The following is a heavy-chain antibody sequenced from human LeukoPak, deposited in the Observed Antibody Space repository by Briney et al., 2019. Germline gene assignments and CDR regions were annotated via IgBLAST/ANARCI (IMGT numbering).Heavy chain of an antibody. CDR2: ISDSGST. Sequence: SETLSLTCTVSGVSFSTLYWSWIPQPPGEGLEWIGYISDSGSTNYNPSLQSRITISVDTSKNQFSLKLRSVTAADTAVYYCARVMSSRSGYDFVYCGQGTLVTVSS. D-gene: IGHD6-13*01. CDR1: GVSFSTLY. CDR3: ARVMSSRSGYDFVY. V-gene: IGHV4-59*12. J-gene: IGHJ4*02.